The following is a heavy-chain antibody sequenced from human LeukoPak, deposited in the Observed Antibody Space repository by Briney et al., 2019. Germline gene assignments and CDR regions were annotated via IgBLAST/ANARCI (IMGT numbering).Heavy chain of an antibody. J-gene: IGHJ4*02. CDR2: ISGCGGIT. CDR3: AKDQAGAILYFDY. Sequence: GGSLRLSCTVSGFTVSSNSMSWVRQPPGKGLGWVSAISGCGGITYYADSVKGRCTISGDNSKNTLYLQMSSLSAEDTALYSCAKDQAGAILYFDYWGQGTLVSASS. D-gene: IGHD1-26*01. CDR1: GFTVSSNS. V-gene: IGHV3-23*01.